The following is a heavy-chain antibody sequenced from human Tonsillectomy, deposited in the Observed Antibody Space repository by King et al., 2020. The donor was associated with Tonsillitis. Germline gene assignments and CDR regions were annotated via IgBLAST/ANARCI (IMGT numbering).Heavy chain of an antibody. CDR3: AIVLEPYGSGSYFFGF. CDR1: GGTFSTYA. CDR2: IIPIFGAA. Sequence: QLVQSGAEVKKPGSSVKVSCKASGGTFSTYAISWVRQAPGQGLEWMGGIIPIFGAANYAHKFQGRVTITADESTTTAYMEMSSLRSEDTAVYYCAIVLEPYGSGSYFFGFWGQGTLVTVSS. J-gene: IGHJ4*02. V-gene: IGHV1-69*01. D-gene: IGHD3-10*01.